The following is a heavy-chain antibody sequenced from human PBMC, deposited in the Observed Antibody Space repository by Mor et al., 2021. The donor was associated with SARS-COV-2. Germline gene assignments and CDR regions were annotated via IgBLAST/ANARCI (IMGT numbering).Heavy chain of an antibody. V-gene: IGHV3-30-3*01. CDR2: ISYDGSNK. CDR3: WGIKPTDDAFDI. J-gene: IGHJ3*02. Sequence: HWVRQAPGKGLEWVAVISYDGSNKYYADSVKGRFTISRDNSKNTLYLQMNSLRAEDTAVYYCWGIKPTDDAFDIWG. D-gene: IGHD3-16*01.